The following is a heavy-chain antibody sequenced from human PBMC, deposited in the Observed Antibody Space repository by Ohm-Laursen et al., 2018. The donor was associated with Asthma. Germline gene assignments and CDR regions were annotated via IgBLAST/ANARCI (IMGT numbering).Heavy chain of an antibody. CDR1: GGSISSGGYY. Sequence: SQTLSLTCTVSGGSISSGGYYWSWIRQLPGQGLEWIGEITHAGYANYNASLESRVTISVDTSKEQFSLIVNSVTHADTAVYFCVASRQSAWGWDLWGQGTLVTVSS. D-gene: IGHD1-26*01. J-gene: IGHJ4*02. CDR3: VASRQSAWGWDL. V-gene: IGHV4-31*03. CDR2: ITHAGYA.